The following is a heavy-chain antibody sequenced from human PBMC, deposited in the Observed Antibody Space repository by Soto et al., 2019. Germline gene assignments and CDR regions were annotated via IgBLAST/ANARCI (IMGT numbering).Heavy chain of an antibody. CDR1: GFTFSSYA. Sequence: GGSLRLSCAASGFTFSSYAMSWVRRAPGKGLEWVSAISGSGGSTYYADSVKGRFTISRDNSKNTLYLQMNSLRAEDTAVYYCAKHLWFGESVFQNWFDPWGQGTLVTVSS. CDR2: ISGSGGST. CDR3: AKHLWFGESVFQNWFDP. D-gene: IGHD3-10*01. J-gene: IGHJ5*02. V-gene: IGHV3-23*01.